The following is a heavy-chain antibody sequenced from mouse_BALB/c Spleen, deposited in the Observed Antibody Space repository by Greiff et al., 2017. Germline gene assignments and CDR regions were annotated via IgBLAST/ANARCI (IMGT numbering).Heavy chain of an antibody. CDR2: ISSGSSTI. CDR1: GFTFSSFG. J-gene: IGHJ4*01. Sequence: EVNVVESGGGLVQPGGSLKLSCAASGFTFSSFGMHWVRQAPEKGLEWVAYISSGSSTIYYADTVKGRFTISRDNPKNTLFLQMTSLRSEDTAMYYCARSDYAMDYWGQGTSVTVSS. CDR3: ARSDYAMDY. V-gene: IGHV5-17*02.